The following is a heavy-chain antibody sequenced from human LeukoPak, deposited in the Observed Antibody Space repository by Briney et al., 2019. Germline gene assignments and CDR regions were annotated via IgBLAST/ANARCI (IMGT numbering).Heavy chain of an antibody. CDR2: IYSGGST. Sequence: PGGSLRLYCADSRFNARSNYISRARQAPGKGLEWVPVIYSGGSTYSADSVKGRFTISRDNSKNTLYLQMNSLRAEDTAVYYCARDDGTIDYWGQGTLVTASS. J-gene: IGHJ4*02. CDR3: ARDDGTIDY. D-gene: IGHD1/OR15-1a*01. CDR1: RFNARSNY. V-gene: IGHV3-53*01.